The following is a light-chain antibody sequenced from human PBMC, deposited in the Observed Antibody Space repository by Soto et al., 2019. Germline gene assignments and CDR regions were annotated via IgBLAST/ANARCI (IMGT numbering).Light chain of an antibody. V-gene: IGKV1-39*01. Sequence: DIQMTLSPSSLSASVGDRVTITCRASESINRHLNWYQQQPGRAPKLLIYAASSLQNGVPSRFRGGGSGTDFTLIITNLQPEDFATYYCQQSYTALSITFGQGTRLEIK. J-gene: IGKJ5*01. CDR3: QQSYTALSIT. CDR1: ESINRH. CDR2: AAS.